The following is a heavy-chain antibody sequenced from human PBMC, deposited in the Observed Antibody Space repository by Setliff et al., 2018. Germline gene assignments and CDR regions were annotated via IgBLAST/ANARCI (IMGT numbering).Heavy chain of an antibody. Sequence: ASVKVSCRASGYTFTSYYMHWVRQAPGQGLEWMGIINPSGGSTSYAQKFQGRVTMTRDTSTSTVYMELSSLRSEDTAVYYCARDEGSGWYVGYWGQGTLVTVSS. CDR3: ARDEGSGWYVGY. D-gene: IGHD6-19*01. CDR1: GYTFTSYY. CDR2: INPSGGST. J-gene: IGHJ4*02. V-gene: IGHV1-46*01.